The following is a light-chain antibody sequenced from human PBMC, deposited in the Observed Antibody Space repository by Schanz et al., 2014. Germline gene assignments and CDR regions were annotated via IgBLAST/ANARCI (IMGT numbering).Light chain of an antibody. Sequence: DIVMTQSPLSLPVTPGEPASISCRSSQSLLHTNGYNYLDWYLQKPGQSPQLLIYLASSRASGVPDRFSGSASGTDFTLKISRVEAEDFGVYYCMQALQTPWTFGQGTKVEIK. CDR2: LAS. J-gene: IGKJ1*01. CDR1: QSLLHTNGYNY. CDR3: MQALQTPWT. V-gene: IGKV2-28*01.